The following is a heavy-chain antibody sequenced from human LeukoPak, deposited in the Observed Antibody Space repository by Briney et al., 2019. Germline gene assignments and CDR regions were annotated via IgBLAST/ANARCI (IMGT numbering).Heavy chain of an antibody. CDR2: ISAYNGNT. V-gene: IGHV1-18*01. CDR1: GYTFTSYG. CDR3: ARDYSIRVAASSYGMDV. Sequence: ASVKVSCKASGYTFTSYGISWVRQAPGQGLEWMGWISAYNGNTNYAQKLQGRVTMTTDTSTSTAHMELRSLRSDDTAVYYCARDYSIRVAASSYGMDVWGQGTTVTVSS. D-gene: IGHD6-19*01. J-gene: IGHJ6*02.